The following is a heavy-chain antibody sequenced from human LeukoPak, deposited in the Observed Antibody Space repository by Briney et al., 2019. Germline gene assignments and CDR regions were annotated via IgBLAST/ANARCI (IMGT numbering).Heavy chain of an antibody. CDR3: AQVTVGGHFDF. CDR1: GGSISDFY. V-gene: IGHV4-4*07. Sequence: PSETLSLTCTVSGGSISDFYWSWMRQPAGKGLEYIGRVSATGSTSFNPSLQSRVTMSVDTSKSQCSLKLSSVTAADTAVYYCAQVTVGGHFDFWGQGILVTVSS. J-gene: IGHJ4*02. D-gene: IGHD6-19*01. CDR2: VSATGST.